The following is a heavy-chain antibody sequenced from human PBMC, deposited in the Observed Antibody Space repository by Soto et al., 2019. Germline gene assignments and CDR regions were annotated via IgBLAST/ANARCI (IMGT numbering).Heavy chain of an antibody. V-gene: IGHV4-59*01. CDR2: IYYSGST. CDR1: GGSISSYY. J-gene: IGHJ6*03. Sequence: PSETLSLTCTVSGGSISSYYWSWIRQPPGKGLEWIGYIYYSGSTNYNPSLKSRVTISVDTSKNQFSLKLSSVTAADTAVYYCARVPVPTSGYYYYMDVWGKGTTVTVS. D-gene: IGHD5-12*01. CDR3: ARVPVPTSGYYYYMDV.